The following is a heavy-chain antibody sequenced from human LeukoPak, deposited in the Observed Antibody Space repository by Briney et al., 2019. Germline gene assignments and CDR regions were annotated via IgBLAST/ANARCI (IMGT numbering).Heavy chain of an antibody. D-gene: IGHD6-6*01. J-gene: IGHJ4*02. V-gene: IGHV4-61*02. CDR1: GGSISSGSYY. Sequence: TSQTLSLTCTVSGGSISSGSYYWSWIRQPAGKGLEWIGRIYTSESTNYNPSLKSRVTMSVDTSKNQFSLKPSSVTAADTAVYYCASGSIASLVYWGQGTLVTVSS. CDR3: ASGSIASLVY. CDR2: IYTSEST.